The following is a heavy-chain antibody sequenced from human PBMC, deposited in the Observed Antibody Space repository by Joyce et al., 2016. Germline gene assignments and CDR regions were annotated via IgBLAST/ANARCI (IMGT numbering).Heavy chain of an antibody. J-gene: IGHJ5*02. D-gene: IGHD3-10*01. CDR2: IYWDDDK. CDR1: GFLFSTGGVG. V-gene: IGHV2-5*02. Sequence: QITLKESGPTLVKLTQTLTLTCTFSGFLFSTGGVGVGWIRHPPGKALEWIALIYWDDDKRYSPSLKSRLTITKDTSKNQVVLTMTNMDPVDTATYYCAHSPELYWFDPWGQGTLVTVSS. CDR3: AHSPELYWFDP.